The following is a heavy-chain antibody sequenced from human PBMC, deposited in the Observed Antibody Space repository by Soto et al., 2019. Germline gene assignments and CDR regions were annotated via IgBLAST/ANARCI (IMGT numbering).Heavy chain of an antibody. CDR1: GFTFRSYG. V-gene: IGHV3-33*01. Sequence: PGGSLRLSCAASGFTFRSYGMHWVRQAPGKGLEWVAVIWYDGNHEYYADSVKGRFTISRDNSKNTLYLQMNSLRADDTAVYYCARDRLGYSYGIPDFWGQGTLVTVSS. CDR2: IWYDGNHE. D-gene: IGHD5-18*01. J-gene: IGHJ4*02. CDR3: ARDRLGYSYGIPDF.